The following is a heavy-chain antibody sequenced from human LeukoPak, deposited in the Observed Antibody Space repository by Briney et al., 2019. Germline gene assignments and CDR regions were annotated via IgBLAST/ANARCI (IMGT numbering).Heavy chain of an antibody. D-gene: IGHD3-22*01. CDR1: GYTFTSYD. CDR2: MNPNSGNT. Sequence: ASVKVSCKASGYTFTSYDINWVRQATGQGLEWMGRMNPNSGNTGYAQKFQGRVTMTRNTSISTAYMELSSLIAEDTAVYYCAKVINSDYYYYFDYWGQGTLVTVSS. J-gene: IGHJ4*02. V-gene: IGHV1-8*01. CDR3: AKVINSDYYYYFDY.